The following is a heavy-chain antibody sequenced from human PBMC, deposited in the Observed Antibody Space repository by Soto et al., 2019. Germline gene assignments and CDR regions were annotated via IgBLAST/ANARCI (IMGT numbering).Heavy chain of an antibody. D-gene: IGHD6-13*01. CDR2: IIPIFGTA. CDR1: GGTFSSYA. J-gene: IGHJ6*02. CDR3: ARDSPGYSSSPYGMDV. Sequence: ASVKVSCKASGGTFSSYAISWVRQAPGQGLEWMGGIIPIFGTANYAQKFQGRVTITADESTSTAYMELSSLRSEDTAVYYCARDSPGYSSSPYGMDVWGHGTTVTVSS. V-gene: IGHV1-69*13.